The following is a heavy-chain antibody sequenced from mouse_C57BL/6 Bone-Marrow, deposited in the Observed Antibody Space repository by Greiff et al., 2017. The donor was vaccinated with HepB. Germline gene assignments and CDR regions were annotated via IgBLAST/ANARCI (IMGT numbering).Heavy chain of an antibody. V-gene: IGHV1-50*01. CDR1: GYTFTSYW. J-gene: IGHJ2*01. Sequence: QVQLQQPGAELVKPGASVKLSCKASGYTFTSYWMQWVKQRPGQGLEWIGEIDPSDSYTNYNQKFKGKATLTVDTSSSTAYMQLSSLTSEDSAVYYCAREGDAYFDYGGQGTTLTVSS. CDR3: AREGDAYFDY. D-gene: IGHD3-3*01. CDR2: IDPSDSYT.